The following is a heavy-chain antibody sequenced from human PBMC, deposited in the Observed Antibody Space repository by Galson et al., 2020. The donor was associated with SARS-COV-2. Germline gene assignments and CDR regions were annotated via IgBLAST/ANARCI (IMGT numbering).Heavy chain of an antibody. CDR3: ARVGVRGVNPFDY. CDR1: GFTFSSYA. D-gene: IGHD3-10*01. J-gene: IGHJ4*02. Sequence: QLGESLKISCAASGFTFSSYAMHWVRQAPGKGLEWVAVISYDGSNKYYADSVKGRFTISRDNSKNTLYLQMNSLRAEDTAVYYCARVGVRGVNPFDYWGQGTLVTVSS. V-gene: IGHV3-30*04. CDR2: ISYDGSNK.